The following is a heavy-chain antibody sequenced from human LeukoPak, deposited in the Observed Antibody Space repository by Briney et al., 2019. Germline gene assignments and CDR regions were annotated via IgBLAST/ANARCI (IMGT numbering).Heavy chain of an antibody. J-gene: IGHJ3*01. CDR2: IYHGDSDT. Sequence: GESLKISCEAVGYSFTGHWIGWVRQMPRRGLEFMGTIYHGDSDTRYSPSFEVRVSISVDKSINTAYLQWSGLKASDTAMYYCARYGKSGTYSHGFDVWGQGTMVIVSS. CDR3: ARYGKSGTYSHGFDV. D-gene: IGHD2-21*01. V-gene: IGHV5-51*01. CDR1: GYSFTGHW.